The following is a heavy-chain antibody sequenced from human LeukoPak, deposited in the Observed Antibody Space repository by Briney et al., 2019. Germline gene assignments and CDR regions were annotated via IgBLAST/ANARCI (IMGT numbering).Heavy chain of an antibody. D-gene: IGHD6-19*01. CDR1: GYTFTSYG. V-gene: IGHV1-18*01. CDR2: ISAYNGNT. J-gene: IGHJ6*02. Sequence: GASVKVSCKASGYTFTSYGISWVRQAPGQGLEWMGWISAYNGNTNYAQKLQGRVTMTTDTSTSTAYMELRSLRSDDTAVYYCARDSVASCLKSYYYGMDVWGQGTTVTVSS. CDR3: ARDSVASCLKSYYYGMDV.